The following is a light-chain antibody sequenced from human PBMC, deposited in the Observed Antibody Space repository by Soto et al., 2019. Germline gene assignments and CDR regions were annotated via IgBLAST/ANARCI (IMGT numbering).Light chain of an antibody. CDR3: SSYTGSTRV. J-gene: IGLJ2*01. CDR2: EVS. V-gene: IGLV2-14*01. Sequence: QSVLTQPASVSGSPGQSISISCTRTSSDLGAYNYVSWYQQHPGKAPKLLIYEVSNRPSGVSDRFSGSKSGSTASLTISGLQAEDEADYYCSSYTGSTRVFGGGTKLTVL. CDR1: SSDLGAYNY.